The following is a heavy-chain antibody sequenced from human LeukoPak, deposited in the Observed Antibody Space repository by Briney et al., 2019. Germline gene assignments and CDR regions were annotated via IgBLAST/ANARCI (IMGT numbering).Heavy chain of an antibody. CDR1: GASINNYY. Sequence: SETLSLTCTVSGASINNYYWTWIRQPAGKGLEWIGRIYSGGSTNYSPSLKSRVTMSLDTSKNQFSLRLNSVTAADTAVYYCARGGDSSPDNWFDPWGQGTLVTVSS. J-gene: IGHJ5*02. V-gene: IGHV4-4*07. CDR2: IYSGGST. CDR3: ARGGDSSPDNWFDP. D-gene: IGHD6-13*01.